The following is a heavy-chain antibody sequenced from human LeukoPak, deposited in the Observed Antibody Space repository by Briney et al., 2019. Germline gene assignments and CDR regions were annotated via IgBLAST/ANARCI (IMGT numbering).Heavy chain of an antibody. D-gene: IGHD3-22*01. J-gene: IGHJ4*02. CDR2: IKQDGSEK. Sequence: GGSLRLSCAASGFTFSSYWMSWVRQAPGKGLEWVANIKQDGSEKYYVDSVKGRFTISRDNAKNSLYLQMNSLRAEDTAVYYCAREATSNYYDSRLDFDYWGQGTLVTVSS. CDR3: AREATSNYYDSRLDFDY. CDR1: GFTFSSYW. V-gene: IGHV3-7*01.